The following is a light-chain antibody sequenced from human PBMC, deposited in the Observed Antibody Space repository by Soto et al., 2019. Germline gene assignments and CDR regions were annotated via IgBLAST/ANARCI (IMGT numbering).Light chain of an antibody. CDR1: QSVNSN. CDR2: GPS. J-gene: IGKJ5*01. CDR3: QQRSNWPIN. V-gene: IGKV3-15*01. Sequence: VMTHSPATLSVSPGESATLSLRPSQSVNSNLAWYQQKPGPVPRLLIYGPSTSATGIPGRFSGSGSGTEFTLTISSLEPEDFAVYYCQQRSNWPINFGQGTQLEIK.